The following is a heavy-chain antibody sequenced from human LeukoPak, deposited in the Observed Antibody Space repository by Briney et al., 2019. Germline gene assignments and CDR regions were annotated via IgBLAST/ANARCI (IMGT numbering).Heavy chain of an antibody. CDR3: ARVGILEWHYFDY. CDR2: VNSDGSIT. D-gene: IGHD3-3*01. CDR1: GFIFSSYW. V-gene: IGHV3-74*01. J-gene: IGHJ4*02. Sequence: GGSLRLSCAAFGFIFSSYWMHWVRQAPGKGLVWVSRVNSDGSITTYADSVKGRFTISRDNAKNTLYLQMNGLRAEDTAVYYCARVGILEWHYFDYWGQGTLVTVSS.